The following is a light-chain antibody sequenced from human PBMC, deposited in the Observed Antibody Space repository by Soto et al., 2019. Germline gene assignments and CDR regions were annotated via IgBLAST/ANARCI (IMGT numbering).Light chain of an antibody. J-gene: IGKJ3*01. CDR3: QQYGGSPPRFT. Sequence: ERVVTRARVTLYVSPGERATLSCRASQSVSSNLAWYQQKPGQAPRLLIYGASTRATGIPARFSGSGSGTEFTLTISRLEPEDFAVYYCQQYGGSPPRFTFGPGTKVDI. CDR2: GAS. V-gene: IGKV3-15*01. CDR1: QSVSSN.